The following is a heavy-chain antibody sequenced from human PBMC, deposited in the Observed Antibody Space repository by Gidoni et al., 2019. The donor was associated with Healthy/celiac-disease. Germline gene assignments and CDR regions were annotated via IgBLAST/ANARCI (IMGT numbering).Heavy chain of an antibody. V-gene: IGHV3-23*01. CDR1: GFTFSSYA. CDR3: AKDDWGSDAFDI. J-gene: IGHJ3*02. Sequence: EVQLLESGGDLVQPGGSLRLSCAASGFTFSSYAMSWVRQAPGKGLEWVSAISGSGGSTYYADSVKGRFTISRDNSKNTLYLQMNSLRAEDTAVYYCAKDDWGSDAFDIWGQGTMVTVSS. CDR2: ISGSGGST. D-gene: IGHD7-27*01.